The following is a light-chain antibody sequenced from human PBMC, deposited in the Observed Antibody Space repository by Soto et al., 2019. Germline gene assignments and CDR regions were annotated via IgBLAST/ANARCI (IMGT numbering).Light chain of an antibody. CDR3: CSYAGSRTYV. CDR1: SRDIGSYDL. Sequence: QSALTQPASVSGPLGQSIVIPCTGSSRDIGSYDLVSWYQQYPDKAPKVVIFEATKRPSGVSNRFSGSKSGNTASLTISGLKTEDEADYYWCSYAGSRTYVFGAGTNVTVL. CDR2: EAT. V-gene: IGLV2-23*01. J-gene: IGLJ1*01.